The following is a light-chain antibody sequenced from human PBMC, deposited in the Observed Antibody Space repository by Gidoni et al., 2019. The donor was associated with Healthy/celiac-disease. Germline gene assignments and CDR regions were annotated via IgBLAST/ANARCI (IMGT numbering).Light chain of an antibody. CDR1: SGHSSYA. J-gene: IGLJ2*01. Sequence: QLVLTQSPSATASLGASVKLTCTLSSGHSSYAIAWHQQQPEKGPRYLMKLNSDGSQSKGAGIPDLFSCSSSGAERYLTISSLLSEDEADYYFQTGGTGHVVFGGGTKLTVL. V-gene: IGLV4-69*01. CDR3: QTGGTGHVV. CDR2: LNSDGSQ.